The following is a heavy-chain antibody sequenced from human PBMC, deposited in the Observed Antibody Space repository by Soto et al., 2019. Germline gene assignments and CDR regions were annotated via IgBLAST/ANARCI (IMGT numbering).Heavy chain of an antibody. J-gene: IGHJ4*02. D-gene: IGHD3-10*01. V-gene: IGHV3-66*01. CDR3: ARRLESMVRGAHDC. CDR1: GFTVSSNY. Sequence: EVQLVESGGGLVQPGGSLRLSCAASGFTVSSNYKSWVRQAPEKELEWVSVLYSGGSTYYADSVKGRFTISRDNSKNTLYLQMNSLRAEDTAVYYCARRLESMVRGAHDCWGQGTLVTVSS. CDR2: LYSGGST.